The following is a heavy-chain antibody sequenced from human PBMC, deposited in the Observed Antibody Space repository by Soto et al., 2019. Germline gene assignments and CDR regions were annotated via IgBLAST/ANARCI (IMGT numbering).Heavy chain of an antibody. J-gene: IGHJ5*02. D-gene: IGHD2-15*01. CDR2: INPDNGNT. V-gene: IGHV1-3*01. Sequence: QVQLVQSGAEVKKPGASVKISCKASGYTFTRYTMNWVRQAPGQRLEWMGRINPDNGNTKSSQKFQDRVITTRDTSASTAYMDLSSLRSEDTAVYYCARGIATGQLDPWGQGTLVTVSS. CDR3: ARGIATGQLDP. CDR1: GYTFTRYT.